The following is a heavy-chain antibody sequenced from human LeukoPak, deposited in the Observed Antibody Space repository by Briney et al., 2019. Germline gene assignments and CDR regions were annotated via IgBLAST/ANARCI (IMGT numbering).Heavy chain of an antibody. D-gene: IGHD3-10*01. CDR1: GFTFSRDW. V-gene: IGHV3-74*01. Sequence: GGSLRLSCGASGFTFSRDWMYWVRQAPGKGLVWLSRINSDGSSTAYADSVKGRFTISRDNAKNTLFMQINSLRAEDSAVYYPAKRAANYYGAGGYYHRRIGYWGQGTLVTVSS. CDR2: INSDGSST. CDR3: AKRAANYYGAGGYYHRRIGY. J-gene: IGHJ4*02.